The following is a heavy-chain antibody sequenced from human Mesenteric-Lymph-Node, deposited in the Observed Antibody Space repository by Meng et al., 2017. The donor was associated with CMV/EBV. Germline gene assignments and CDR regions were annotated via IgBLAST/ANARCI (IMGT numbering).Heavy chain of an antibody. D-gene: IGHD3-10*01. CDR3: TRAAMIRGLIAWFDP. J-gene: IGHJ5*02. Sequence: GEPLKISCSASRFTFGDYGLSWVRQAPGKGLDWVGSIRSKAYGGTTEYAASVKGRFTISRDDSKSIAYLQMSSLKTEDTAVYYCTRAAMIRGLIAWFDPWGQGTLVTVSS. CDR1: RFTFGDYG. V-gene: IGHV3-49*04. CDR2: IRSKAYGGTT.